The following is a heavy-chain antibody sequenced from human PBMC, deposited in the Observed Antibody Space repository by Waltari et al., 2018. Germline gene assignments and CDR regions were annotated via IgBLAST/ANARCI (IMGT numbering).Heavy chain of an antibody. CDR3: ARKAMIVVVITADPGACDI. J-gene: IGHJ3*02. CDR2: INHSGST. D-gene: IGHD3-22*01. Sequence: QVQLQQWGAGLLKPSETLSLTCAVYGGSFSGYYWSWIRQPPGKGLEWSGDINHSGSTNDNPSLKSRVTISVDTSKNQFSLKLSSVTAADTAVYYCARKAMIVVVITADPGACDIWGQGTMVTVSS. V-gene: IGHV4-34*01. CDR1: GGSFSGYY.